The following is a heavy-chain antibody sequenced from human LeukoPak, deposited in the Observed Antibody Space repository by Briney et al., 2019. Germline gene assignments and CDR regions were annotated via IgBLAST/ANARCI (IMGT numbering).Heavy chain of an antibody. J-gene: IGHJ6*03. CDR1: GYTFTGYY. CDR2: INPNSGGT. CDR3: ARGYGDYYYYYMDV. V-gene: IGHV1-2*02. D-gene: IGHD4/OR15-4a*01. Sequence: GASVKVSCKASGYTFTGYYMHWVRQAPGQGLEWMEWINPNSGGTNYAQKFQGRVTMTRDTSISTAYMELSRLRSDDTAVYYCARGYGDYYYYYMDVWGKGTTVTVSS.